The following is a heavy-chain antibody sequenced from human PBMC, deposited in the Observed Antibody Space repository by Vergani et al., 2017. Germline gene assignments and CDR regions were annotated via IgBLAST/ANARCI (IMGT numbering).Heavy chain of an antibody. D-gene: IGHD3-3*01. CDR2: ISSSSSYI. Sequence: EVQLVESGGGLVKPGGSLRLSCAASGFTFSSYSMNRVRQAPGKGLEWVSSISSSSSYIYYADSVKGRFTISRDNAKNSLYLQMNSLRAEDTAVYYCAKEARVDTIFGLVFREDAFDIWGQGTMVTVSS. CDR1: GFTFSSYS. V-gene: IGHV3-21*04. J-gene: IGHJ3*02. CDR3: AKEARVDTIFGLVFREDAFDI.